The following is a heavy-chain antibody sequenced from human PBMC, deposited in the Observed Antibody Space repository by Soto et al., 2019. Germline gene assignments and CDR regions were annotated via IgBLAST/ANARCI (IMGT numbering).Heavy chain of an antibody. CDR3: ARETGENWTYEAH. CDR1: GDSVGNGPYY. D-gene: IGHD1-7*01. Sequence: QVRLQESGPGLVKPSETLSLSCLVSGDSVGNGPYYWSWIRQPAGKGLEWIGRLHINGVTQYNPSFKTRVTMSIDTSRNHFSLNLQSATAADTAVYYCARETGENWTYEAHWGQGTLVTVSS. CDR2: LHINGVT. V-gene: IGHV4-61*02. J-gene: IGHJ1*01.